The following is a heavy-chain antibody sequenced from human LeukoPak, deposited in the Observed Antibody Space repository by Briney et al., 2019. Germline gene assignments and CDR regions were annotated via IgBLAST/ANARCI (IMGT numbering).Heavy chain of an antibody. V-gene: IGHV4-59*02. CDR2: IYHSGYA. CDR3: ARRNIASDGARLFDF. Sequence: HPAETLSLTCSVSGGSVSSNYWAWLRQPPGKGPEWIGYIYHSGYAKYNPSFKSRVTMSVDTSKSQFSLQLTSVTAADTAVYYCARRNIASDGARLFDFWGRGTLVAVSS. D-gene: IGHD4-17*01. J-gene: IGHJ4*02. CDR1: GGSVSSNY.